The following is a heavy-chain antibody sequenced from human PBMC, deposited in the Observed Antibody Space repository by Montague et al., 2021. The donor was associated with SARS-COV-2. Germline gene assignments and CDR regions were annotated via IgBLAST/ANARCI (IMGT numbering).Heavy chain of an antibody. V-gene: IGHV2-70*11. CDR1: GFSLSTSGMC. D-gene: IGHD3-22*01. J-gene: IGHJ3*01. CDR3: ARTPYYYDSSGYYYGAFAY. CDR2: IDWDDDK. Sequence: PALVKPTQTLTLTCTFSGFSLSTSGMCVSWIRQPPGKALEWLARIDWDDDKYYSTSLKTSLTISKDPSKNQVVLTMTNMDPVDTATYYCARTPYYYDSSGYYYGAFAYWGQGTMVTVSS.